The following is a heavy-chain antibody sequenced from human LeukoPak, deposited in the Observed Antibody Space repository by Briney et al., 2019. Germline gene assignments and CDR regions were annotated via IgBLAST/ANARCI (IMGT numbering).Heavy chain of an antibody. J-gene: IGHJ4*02. D-gene: IGHD5-12*01. Sequence: GGSLRLSCAASGFTFDDYAMHWVRQAPGKGLEWVSGISWNSGSIGYADSVKGRFTISRDNAKNSLYLQMNSLRAEDTALYYCAKGVGYSGYGAIEYWGQGTLVTVSS. CDR2: ISWNSGSI. CDR3: AKGVGYSGYGAIEY. V-gene: IGHV3-9*01. CDR1: GFTFDDYA.